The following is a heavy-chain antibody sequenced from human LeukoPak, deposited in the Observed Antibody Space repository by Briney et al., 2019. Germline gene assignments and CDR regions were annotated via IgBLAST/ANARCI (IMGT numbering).Heavy chain of an antibody. V-gene: IGHV3-23*01. CDR1: GFTFSSYA. Sequence: GGSLRLSCAASGFTFSSYAMHWVRQAPGKGLEWVSVISGSGGSTYSADYLKARFTISRDNSKNTLYLQMNSLRAEDMAVYYCAKDGSHGSGSSHWGQGTLVTVSS. J-gene: IGHJ4*02. CDR3: AKDGSHGSGSSH. CDR2: ISGSGGST. D-gene: IGHD3-10*01.